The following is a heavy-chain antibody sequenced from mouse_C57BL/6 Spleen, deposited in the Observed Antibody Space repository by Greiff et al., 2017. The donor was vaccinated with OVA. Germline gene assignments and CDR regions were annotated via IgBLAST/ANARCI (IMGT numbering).Heavy chain of an antibody. CDR2: ISSGSSTI. D-gene: IGHD1-1*01. CDR1: GFTFSDYG. CDR3: AREAATVVMDY. J-gene: IGHJ4*01. V-gene: IGHV5-17*01. Sequence: EVQVVESGGGLVKPGGSLKLSCAASGFTFSDYGMHWVRQAPEKGLEWVAYISSGSSTIYYADTVKGRFTISRDNAKNTLFLQMTSLRSEDTAMYYCAREAATVVMDYWGQGTSVTVSS.